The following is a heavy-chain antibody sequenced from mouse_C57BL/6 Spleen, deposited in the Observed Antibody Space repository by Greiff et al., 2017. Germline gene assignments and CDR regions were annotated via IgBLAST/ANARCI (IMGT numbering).Heavy chain of an antibody. CDR1: GYSFTDYN. CDR3: ASYGNYVGVAY. J-gene: IGHJ3*01. D-gene: IGHD2-1*01. Sequence: EVKLVESGPELVKPGASVKISCKASGYSFTDYNMNWVKQSNGKSLEWIGVINPNYGTTSYNQKFKGKATLTVDQSSSTAYMQLNSLTSEDSAVYYCASYGNYVGVAYWGQGTLVTVSA. V-gene: IGHV1-39*01. CDR2: INPNYGTT.